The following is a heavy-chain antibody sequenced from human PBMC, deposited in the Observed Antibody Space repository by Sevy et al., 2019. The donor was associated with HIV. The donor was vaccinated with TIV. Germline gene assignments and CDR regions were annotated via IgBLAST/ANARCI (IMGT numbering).Heavy chain of an antibody. CDR1: GFTFHDYA. CDR2: ISWDSHTS. V-gene: IGHV3-43D*04. CDR3: AKGGQQLALAPDY. D-gene: IGHD6-13*01. J-gene: IGHJ4*02. Sequence: GGSLRLSCVASGFTFHDYAMHWVRQAPGKAPEWVSLISWDSHTSYYEDSVTGRFTVSRDNGRNSLYLQMNSLRPEDTALYYCAKGGQQLALAPDYLGQGTLVTVSS.